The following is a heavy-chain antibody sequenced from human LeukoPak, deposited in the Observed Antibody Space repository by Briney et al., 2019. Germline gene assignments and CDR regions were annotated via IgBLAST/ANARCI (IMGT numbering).Heavy chain of an antibody. Sequence: PGGSLRLSGAASGFTFNKYGMHWVHQAPGKGLEWMTFASYDGNNEYYADSVKGRFTVSRDNSKKTLFLQMRSLRTDDTAVYHCAGSYGTDYGMDVWGQGTTVTVSS. D-gene: IGHD4-17*01. V-gene: IGHV3-30*03. CDR1: GFTFNKYG. J-gene: IGHJ6*02. CDR2: ASYDGNNE. CDR3: AGSYGTDYGMDV.